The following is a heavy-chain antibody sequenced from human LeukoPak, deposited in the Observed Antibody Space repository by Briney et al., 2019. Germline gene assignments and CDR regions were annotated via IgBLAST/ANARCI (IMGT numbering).Heavy chain of an antibody. CDR1: GFTFSTYG. D-gene: IGHD1/OR15-1a*01. V-gene: IGHV3-30*02. J-gene: IGHJ4*02. Sequence: GGSLRLSCEASGFTFSTYGMHWVRQAPGKGLEWVAFMWYDGNEKYYADSAKGRFTISRDNSKNTLYLQMNSLRAEDTAIYYCATEQEGRRAAFDYWGQGILVTVSS. CDR2: MWYDGNEK. CDR3: ATEQEGRRAAFDY.